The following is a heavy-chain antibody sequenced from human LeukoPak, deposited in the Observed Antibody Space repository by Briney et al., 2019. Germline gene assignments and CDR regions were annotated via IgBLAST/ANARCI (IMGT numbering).Heavy chain of an antibody. D-gene: IGHD6-19*01. CDR2: IKTDGSEK. J-gene: IGHJ4*02. V-gene: IGHV3-7*01. CDR3: VRNLGRGWYGD. CDR1: GFTFGTYC. Sequence: GGSLRLSCAASGFTFGTYCMSWVRQAPGKGLEWVAYIKTDGSEKYYVDSVKGRFTISRDNAKNSLYLQMDSLRAEGTAMYYCVRNLGRGWYGDWGQGNLVTVSS.